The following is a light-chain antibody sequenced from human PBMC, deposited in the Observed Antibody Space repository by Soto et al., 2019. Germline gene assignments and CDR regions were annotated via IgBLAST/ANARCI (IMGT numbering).Light chain of an antibody. CDR1: QSVSSY. Sequence: EIVLTQSPATLSLSPGERATLSCRASQSVSSYLAWYQQKPGQAPRLLIYDASNRATGIPARFSGSGSGTDFTLTISSPEPEDFAVYYCQQRSNWPPYTFGPGTKLEIK. J-gene: IGKJ2*01. V-gene: IGKV3-11*01. CDR2: DAS. CDR3: QQRSNWPPYT.